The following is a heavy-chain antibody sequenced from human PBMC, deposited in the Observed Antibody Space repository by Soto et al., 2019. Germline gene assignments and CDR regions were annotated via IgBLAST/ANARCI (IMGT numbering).Heavy chain of an antibody. CDR1: GFTFGDYA. J-gene: IGHJ4*02. CDR3: TRESIGIPPGY. Sequence: GGSLRLSCTASGFTFGDYAMSWFRQAPGKGLEWVGFIRSKAYGGTTEYAASVKGRFTISRDDSKSIAYLQMNSLKTEDTAVYYCTRESIGIPPGYWGQGTLVTVSS. CDR2: IRSKAYGGTT. V-gene: IGHV3-49*03. D-gene: IGHD1-26*01.